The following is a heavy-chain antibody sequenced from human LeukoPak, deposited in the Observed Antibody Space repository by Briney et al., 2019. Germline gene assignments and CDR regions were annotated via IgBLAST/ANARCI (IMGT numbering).Heavy chain of an antibody. CDR1: GFTSTHYY. J-gene: IGHJ4*02. D-gene: IGHD3-10*01. CDR3: TGDRGGKDVRPGTYLSY. V-gene: IGHV1-46*01. CDR2: IDGETRNT. Sequence: ASVKCYCKAPGFTSTHYYIHCVRHARVQGLDWIGRIDGETRNTRYAQNFQCRATMTRDTSTSTAYMNLNSLRFEDTTDYYFTGDRGGKDVRPGTYLSYCGQGTLLGV.